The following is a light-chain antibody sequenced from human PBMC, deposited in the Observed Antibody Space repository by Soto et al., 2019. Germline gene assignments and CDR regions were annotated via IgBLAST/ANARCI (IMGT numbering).Light chain of an antibody. J-gene: IGKJ4*01. CDR3: QQRRSWPPT. V-gene: IGKV3-11*01. Sequence: EIVLTQSPATLSLSPGDRATLSCRASQSVHRYLAWYQQKPGQAPRLLMYEASNRATGIPATFSANGSGTDFTLTITNLEPEDFAVYYCQQRRSWPPTFGGGTKAE. CDR1: QSVHRY. CDR2: EAS.